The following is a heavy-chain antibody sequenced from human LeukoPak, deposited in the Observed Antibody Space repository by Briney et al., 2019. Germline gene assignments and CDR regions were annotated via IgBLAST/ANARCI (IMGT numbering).Heavy chain of an antibody. CDR3: ARHRIAAADDAFEI. J-gene: IGHJ3*02. Sequence: PSETLSLTCTVSGGSISTSSYYWGWIRQPPGKGLEWIGSIYYSGSTYYNPSLKSRVTISVDTSKNQFSLKLSSVTAADTAVYYCARHRIAAADDAFEIWGQGIMVTVSS. CDR2: IYYSGST. D-gene: IGHD6-13*01. V-gene: IGHV4-39*01. CDR1: GGSISTSSYY.